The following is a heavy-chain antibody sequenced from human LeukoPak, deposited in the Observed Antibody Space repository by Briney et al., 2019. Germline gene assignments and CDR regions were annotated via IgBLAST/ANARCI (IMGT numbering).Heavy chain of an antibody. CDR1: GFTLSSYS. Sequence: GGSLRLSCAASGFTLSSYSMNWVRQAPRKGLEWVPCISSSGSYIYYADSVKGRFTISRDNAKNSLYLQMNNLRAEDTAVYYCARDEYASSPGYFDYWGQGTLLTVSS. J-gene: IGHJ4*02. CDR2: ISSSGSYI. CDR3: ARDEYASSPGYFDY. D-gene: IGHD6-6*01. V-gene: IGHV3-21*01.